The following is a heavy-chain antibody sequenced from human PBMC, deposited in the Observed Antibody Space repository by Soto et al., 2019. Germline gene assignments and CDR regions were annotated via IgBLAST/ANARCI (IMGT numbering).Heavy chain of an antibody. CDR3: VQDGRPYYDSWSAPIGWFDY. Sequence: GGSLSLSCSASGFTFSSYAMHWVRQAPGKGLEYVSAISSNGGSTYYADSVKGRLTISRDNSKNTLYLQMSSLRAEDTAVYYCVQDGRPYYDSWSAPIGWFDYWGQGTLVTVSS. CDR1: GFTFSSYA. V-gene: IGHV3-64D*06. J-gene: IGHJ4*02. D-gene: IGHD3-3*01. CDR2: ISSNGGST.